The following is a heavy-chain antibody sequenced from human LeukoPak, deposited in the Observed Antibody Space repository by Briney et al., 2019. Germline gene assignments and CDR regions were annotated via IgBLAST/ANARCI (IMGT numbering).Heavy chain of an antibody. CDR2: IYHSGST. Sequence: SETLSLTCAVSGGSLSSGGYSWSWIRQPPGKGLEWIGYIYHSGSTYYNPSLKSRVTISVDRSKNQFSLKLSSVTAADTAVYYCARDYGDYGLEYWGQGTLVTVSS. D-gene: IGHD4-17*01. CDR3: ARDYGDYGLEY. CDR1: GGSLSSGGYS. J-gene: IGHJ4*02. V-gene: IGHV4-30-2*01.